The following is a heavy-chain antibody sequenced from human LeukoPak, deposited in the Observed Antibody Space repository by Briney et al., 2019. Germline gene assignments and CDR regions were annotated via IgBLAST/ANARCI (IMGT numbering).Heavy chain of an antibody. CDR3: AKDDKPDGNRYFDY. V-gene: IGHV3-30*02. CDR1: GFTFSTFG. Sequence: GGSLRLSCGASGFTFSTFGMLWVRRAPGKGLEWLTSIWPDGSNQYYADSVKGRLTISRDNSKSTLYLQMNSLRAEDSAVYYCAKDDKPDGNRYFDYWGQGPPVTVSS. J-gene: IGHJ4*02. CDR2: IWPDGSNQ. D-gene: IGHD1-1*01.